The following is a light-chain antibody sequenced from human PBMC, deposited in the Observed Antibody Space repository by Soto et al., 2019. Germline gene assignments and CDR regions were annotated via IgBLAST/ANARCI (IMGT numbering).Light chain of an antibody. V-gene: IGLV1-47*02. Sequence: QSVLTQPPSASGTPGQRVTISCSGSYSNIGRNPVYWYQQVPGTAPKLLFYTDDQRPSGVPDRFSASKSGTSASLAISGLRSEDEADYYCATWDDSLTGPVFGGGTKLTVL. J-gene: IGLJ3*02. CDR2: TDD. CDR3: ATWDDSLTGPV. CDR1: YSNIGRNP.